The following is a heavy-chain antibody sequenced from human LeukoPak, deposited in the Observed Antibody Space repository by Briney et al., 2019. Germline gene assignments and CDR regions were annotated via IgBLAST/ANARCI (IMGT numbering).Heavy chain of an antibody. CDR1: GFTFSNAW. CDR3: TAYDYDFWSGYYTGGDY. J-gene: IGHJ4*02. D-gene: IGHD3-3*01. V-gene: IGHV3-15*01. CDR2: IKSKTDGGTT. Sequence: GGSLRLSYAASGFTFSNAWMSWVRQAPGKGLEWVGRIKSKTDGGTTDYAAPVKGRFTISRDDSKNTLYLQMNSLKTEDTAVYYCTAYDYDFWSGYYTGGDYWGQGTLVTVSS.